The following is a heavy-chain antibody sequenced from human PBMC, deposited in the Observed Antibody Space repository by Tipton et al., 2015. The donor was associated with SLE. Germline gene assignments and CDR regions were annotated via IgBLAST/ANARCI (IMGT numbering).Heavy chain of an antibody. J-gene: IGHJ4*02. CDR1: DDSIRDYY. CDR2: TSYSGST. D-gene: IGHD2-21*02. CDR3: ARQLGWGDPFAFDY. Sequence: LRLSCSVSDDSIRDYYFSWIRQPPGNKLEWIGYTSYSGSTRYNPSLESRVTISLDTSKSHFSLKLGSVTAADTATYYCARQLGWGDPFAFDYWDQGTLVTVSS. V-gene: IGHV4-59*08.